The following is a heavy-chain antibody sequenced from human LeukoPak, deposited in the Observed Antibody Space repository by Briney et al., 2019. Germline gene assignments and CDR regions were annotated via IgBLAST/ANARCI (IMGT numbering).Heavy chain of an antibody. CDR2: INHSGST. V-gene: IGHV4-39*07. CDR3: ARENYDSSYYY. J-gene: IGHJ4*02. CDR1: GDPISSSDRY. Sequence: SETLSLTCTVSGDPISSSDRYWAWIRQPPGKGLEWIGEINHSGSTNYNPSLKSRVTISVDTSKNQFSLKLSSVTAADTAVYYCARENYDSSYYYWGQGTLVTVSS. D-gene: IGHD3-22*01.